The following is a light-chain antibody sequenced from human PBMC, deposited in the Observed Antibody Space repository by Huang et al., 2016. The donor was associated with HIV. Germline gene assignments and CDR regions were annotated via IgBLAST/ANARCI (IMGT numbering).Light chain of an antibody. CDR3: QQYGTSPPSLT. CDR2: GTS. CDR1: QSVSGTY. V-gene: IGKV3-20*01. Sequence: EIVLTQSPGTLSLSPGGRATLSCRASQSVSGTYLAWYQQKPGQAPRLLIYGTSIRATGIPDRFSGSGSATDFTRTISGLEPEDFALYYCQQYGTSPPSLTFGGGTKVEIK. J-gene: IGKJ4*01.